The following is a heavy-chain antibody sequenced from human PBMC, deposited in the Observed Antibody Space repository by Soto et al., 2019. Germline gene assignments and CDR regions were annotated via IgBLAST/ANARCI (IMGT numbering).Heavy chain of an antibody. CDR1: GGSISSSSYY. V-gene: IGHV4-39*01. Sequence: SETLSLTCTVSGGSISSSSYYWGWIRQPPGKGLEWIGSIYYSGSTYYNPSLKSRVTISVDTSKNQFSLKLSSVTAADTAVYYCARPSGYSSGTVYYYGMDVWGQGTTVTVSS. CDR2: IYYSGST. CDR3: ARPSGYSSGTVYYYGMDV. D-gene: IGHD6-19*01. J-gene: IGHJ6*02.